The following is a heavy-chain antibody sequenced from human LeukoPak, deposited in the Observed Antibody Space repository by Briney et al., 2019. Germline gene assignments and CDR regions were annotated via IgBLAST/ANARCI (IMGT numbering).Heavy chain of an antibody. CDR3: ARYRIAVYYYYMDV. J-gene: IGHJ6*03. CDR1: GYSISSGYY. D-gene: IGHD6-19*01. CDR2: IYHNGST. V-gene: IGHV4-38-2*02. Sequence: SETLSLTCTVSGYSISSGYYWGWIRQPPGKGLEWIGSIYHNGSTYYNPSLKSRVTISVDTSKNQFSLKPSSVTAADTAVYYCARYRIAVYYYYMDVWGKGTTVTVSS.